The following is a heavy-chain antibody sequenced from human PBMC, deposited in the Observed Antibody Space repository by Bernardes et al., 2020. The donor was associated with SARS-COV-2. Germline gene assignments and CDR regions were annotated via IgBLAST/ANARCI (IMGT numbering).Heavy chain of an antibody. D-gene: IGHD6-19*01. CDR3: ARVGVAGMIIGAGFDY. V-gene: IGHV1-2*02. CDR1: GYTFTGYY. CDR2: INPNSGGT. J-gene: IGHJ4*02. Sequence: ASVKVSFKASGYTFTGYYLHWVRQAPGQGLAWMGWINPNSGGTNYAQKLQGRVTMTRDTSISTAYMELSRLRSDDTAGYYCARVGVAGMIIGAGFDYGGQGTLVTVSS.